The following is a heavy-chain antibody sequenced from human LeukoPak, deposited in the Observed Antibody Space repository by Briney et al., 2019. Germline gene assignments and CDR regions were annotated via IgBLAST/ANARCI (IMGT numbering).Heavy chain of an antibody. CDR1: GFTFSSYS. Sequence: GGSLRLSCAASGFTFSSYSMNWVRQAPGKGLEWVSSISSSSSYIYFADSVKGRFIISRDNAKNSLYLQMNSLRAEDTAVYYCARGSQSSSWYIFDYWGQGTLVTVSS. CDR2: ISSSSSYI. CDR3: ARGSQSSSWYIFDY. V-gene: IGHV3-21*01. D-gene: IGHD6-13*01. J-gene: IGHJ4*02.